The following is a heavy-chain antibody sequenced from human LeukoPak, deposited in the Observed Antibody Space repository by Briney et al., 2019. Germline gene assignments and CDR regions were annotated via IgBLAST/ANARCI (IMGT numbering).Heavy chain of an antibody. CDR2: INPNSGGT. CDR1: GYTFTGYH. V-gene: IGHV1-2*06. Sequence: GASVKVSCKASGYTFTGYHMHWVRQAPGQGLEWMGRINPNSGGTTYAQKFQGRVTMTRDTSISTAYMELSRLRSDGTAVFYCARQRSGWSYDAFDIWGQGTMVTVSS. CDR3: ARQRSGWSYDAFDI. D-gene: IGHD6-19*01. J-gene: IGHJ3*02.